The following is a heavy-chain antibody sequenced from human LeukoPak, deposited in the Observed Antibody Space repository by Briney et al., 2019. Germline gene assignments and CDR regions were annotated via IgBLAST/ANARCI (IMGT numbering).Heavy chain of an antibody. CDR1: GFTFSNYS. CDR2: ISSSRSYI. J-gene: IGHJ6*03. CDR3: ARGPDYYFYMDV. V-gene: IGHV3-21*01. Sequence: GGSLRLSCAASGFTFSNYSMNWVRQAPGKGPEWVSCISSSRSYIYYADSVRGRFTISRDNAKNSLYLHMHSLRAEDTAVYYCARGPDYYFYMDVWGKGTTVTISS.